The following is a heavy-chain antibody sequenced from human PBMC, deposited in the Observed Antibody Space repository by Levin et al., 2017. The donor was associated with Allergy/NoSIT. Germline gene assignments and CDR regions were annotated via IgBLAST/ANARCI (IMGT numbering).Heavy chain of an antibody. Sequence: SETLSLTCSVSGGSISGYYWSWIRQPPGKGLEWIGYIYYSGSTNYNPSLKSRLTISVDTSKNQFSLKLSSVTAADTAVYYCARLATVVTPSSHYYFDYWGQGALATVSS. CDR1: GGSISGYY. CDR2: IYYSGST. J-gene: IGHJ4*02. V-gene: IGHV4-59*08. D-gene: IGHD4-23*01. CDR3: ARLATVVTPSSHYYFDY.